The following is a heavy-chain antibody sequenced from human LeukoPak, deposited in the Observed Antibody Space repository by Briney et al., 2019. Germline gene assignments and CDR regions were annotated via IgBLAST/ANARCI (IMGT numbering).Heavy chain of an antibody. V-gene: IGHV6-1*01. Sequence: SQTLSLTCAISGDSVSSNSVTWDWIRQSPSGVLEWLGRTYYRSKWSNDYAESVRSRITITPDTSKNQVSLQLNSVTPEDTAVYYCAKGLSGSYYGYFDYWGQGTLVTVSS. CDR3: AKGLSGSYYGYFDY. CDR1: GDSVSSNSVT. D-gene: IGHD1-26*01. CDR2: TYYRSKWSN. J-gene: IGHJ4*02.